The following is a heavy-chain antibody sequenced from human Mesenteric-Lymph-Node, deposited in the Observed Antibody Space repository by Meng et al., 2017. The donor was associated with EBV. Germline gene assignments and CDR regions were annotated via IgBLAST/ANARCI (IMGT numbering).Heavy chain of an antibody. CDR1: CGSVSSGCYY. J-gene: IGHJ4*02. CDR2: IYYSGST. CDR3: ALIIVGATHFDY. D-gene: IGHD1-26*01. Sequence: QVQRQEAGPGLVKPSESRSLTRTFSCGSVSSGCYYWSWIRQPPGKGLEWIGYIYYSGSTNYNPSLKSRVTISVDTSKNQFSLKLSSVTAADTAVYYCALIIVGATHFDYWGQGTLVTVSS. V-gene: IGHV4-61*01.